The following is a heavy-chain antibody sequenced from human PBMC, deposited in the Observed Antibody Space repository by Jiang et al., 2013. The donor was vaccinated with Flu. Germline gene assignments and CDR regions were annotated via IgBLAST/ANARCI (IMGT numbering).Heavy chain of an antibody. J-gene: IGHJ4*02. CDR3: ARGDFWSGYVDY. Sequence: LLKPSETLSLTCAVYGGSFSGYYWSWIRQPPGKGLEWIGEINHSGSTNYNPSLKSRVTISVDTSKNQFSLKLSSVTAADTAVYYCARGDFWSGYVDYWGPGNPGHRLL. V-gene: IGHV4-34*01. CDR2: INHSGST. D-gene: IGHD3-3*01. CDR1: GGSFSGYY.